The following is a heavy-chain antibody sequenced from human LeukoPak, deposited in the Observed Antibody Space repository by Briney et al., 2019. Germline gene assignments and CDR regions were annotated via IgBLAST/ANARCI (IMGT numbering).Heavy chain of an antibody. CDR2: ISSSSSYI. CDR1: GFTFSSYS. V-gene: IGHV3-21*01. J-gene: IGHJ3*02. CDR3: ARGGGGELLGRNAFDI. D-gene: IGHD1-26*01. Sequence: GGSLRLSCAASGFTFSSYSMNWVRQAPGKGLEWVSSISSSSSYIYYADSVKDRFTISRDNAKNSLYLQMNSLRAEDTAVYYCARGGGGELLGRNAFDIWGQGTMVTVSS.